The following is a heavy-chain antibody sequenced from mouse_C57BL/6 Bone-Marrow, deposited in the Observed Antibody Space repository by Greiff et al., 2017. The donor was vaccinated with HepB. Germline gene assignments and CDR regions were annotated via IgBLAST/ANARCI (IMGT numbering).Heavy chain of an antibody. V-gene: IGHV10-3*01. CDR1: GFTFNTYA. CDR3: VRDKATVPHYAMDY. J-gene: IGHJ4*01. Sequence: DVHLVESGGGLVQPKGSLKLSCAASGFTFNTYAMHWVRQAPGKGLEWVARIRSKSSNYATYYADSVKDRFTISRDDSQSMLYLQMNNLKTEDTAMYYCVRDKATVPHYAMDYWGQGTSVTVSS. CDR2: IRSKSSNYAT. D-gene: IGHD1-1*01.